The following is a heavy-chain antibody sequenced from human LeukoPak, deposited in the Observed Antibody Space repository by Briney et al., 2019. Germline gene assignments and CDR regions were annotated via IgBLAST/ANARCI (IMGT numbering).Heavy chain of an antibody. CDR3: ATYRQVLLPFES. J-gene: IGHJ4*02. Sequence: PGGSLRLSCAASGFTFNTYTMNWVRQAPGKGLEWVSAITGSTKYIPSNIYYADAVQGRFTISRDDAKNLVYLQMNSLRAEDTAIYYCATYRQVLLPFESWGQGTLVTVSS. CDR2: ITGSTKYI. V-gene: IGHV3-21*04. CDR1: GFTFNTYT. D-gene: IGHD5-18*01.